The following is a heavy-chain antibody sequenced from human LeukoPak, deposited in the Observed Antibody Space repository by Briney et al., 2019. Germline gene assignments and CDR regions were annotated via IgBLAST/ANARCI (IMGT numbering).Heavy chain of an antibody. CDR2: IYYSGST. V-gene: IGHV4-59*12. Sequence: SETLSLTCTVSGGSISSYYWSWIRQPPGKGLEWIGYIYYSGSTNYNPSLKSRVTISVDTSKNQFSLKLSSVTAADTAVYYCARGTPHYYYGSSGPNWFDPWGQGTLVTVSS. D-gene: IGHD3-22*01. CDR1: GGSISSYY. J-gene: IGHJ5*02. CDR3: ARGTPHYYYGSSGPNWFDP.